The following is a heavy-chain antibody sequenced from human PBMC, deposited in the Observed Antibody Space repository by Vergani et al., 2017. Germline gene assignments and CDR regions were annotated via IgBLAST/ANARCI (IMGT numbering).Heavy chain of an antibody. CDR2: ISYDGTQK. J-gene: IGHJ6*02. D-gene: IGHD3-10*01. CDR3: ARARRFGDYYYYGMDV. Sequence: QVHLVESGGGVVQPGRSLRLSCVVSGFTSSYYGMHWVRQAPGKGLEWVAVISYDGTQKYYADSVKGRFTISRDNSKSTLYLQMNSLRAEDTAVYYCARARRFGDYYYYGMDVWGQGTTVTVSS. CDR1: GFTSSYYG. V-gene: IGHV3-30*03.